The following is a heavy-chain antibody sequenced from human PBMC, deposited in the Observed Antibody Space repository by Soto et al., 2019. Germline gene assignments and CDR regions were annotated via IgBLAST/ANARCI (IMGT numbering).Heavy chain of an antibody. Sequence: SETLSLTCTVYGGSFSGYYWSWIRQPPGKGLEWIGEINHSGSTNYNPSLKSRVTISVDTSKNQFSLKLSSVTAADTAVYYCARWVTTVTTGRGYYYYYGMDVWGQGTTVTVSS. CDR2: INHSGST. J-gene: IGHJ6*02. D-gene: IGHD4-17*01. CDR1: GGSFSGYY. CDR3: ARWVTTVTTGRGYYYYYGMDV. V-gene: IGHV4-34*01.